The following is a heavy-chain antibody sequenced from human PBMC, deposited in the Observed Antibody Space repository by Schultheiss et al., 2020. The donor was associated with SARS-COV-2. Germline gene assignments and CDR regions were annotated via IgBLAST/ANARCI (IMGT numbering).Heavy chain of an antibody. D-gene: IGHD4-23*01. CDR3: AKLTTVVTNDAFDI. CDR2: ISGSGGST. V-gene: IGHV3-23*01. J-gene: IGHJ3*02. CDR1: GFTFSSYA. Sequence: GESLKISCAASGFTFSSYAMSWVRQAPGKGLEWVSAISGSGGSTYYADSVKGRFTISRDNSKNTLYLQMNSLRAEDTAVYYCAKLTTVVTNDAFDIWGQGTMVTVSS.